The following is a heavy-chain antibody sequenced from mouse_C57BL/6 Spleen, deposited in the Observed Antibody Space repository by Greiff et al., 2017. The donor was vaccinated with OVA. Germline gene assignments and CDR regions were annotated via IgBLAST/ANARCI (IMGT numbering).Heavy chain of an antibody. V-gene: IGHV3-6*01. CDR2: ISYDGSN. D-gene: IGHD3-2*02. CDR1: GYSITSGYY. J-gene: IGHJ3*01. CDR3: ERDSSGPFAY. Sequence: VQLKESGPGLVKPSQSLSLTCSVTGYSITSGYYWNWIRQFPGNKLEWMGYISYDGSNNYNPSLKNRISITRDPSKNQFFLKLNSVTTEDTATYSCERDSSGPFAYWGQGTLVTVSA.